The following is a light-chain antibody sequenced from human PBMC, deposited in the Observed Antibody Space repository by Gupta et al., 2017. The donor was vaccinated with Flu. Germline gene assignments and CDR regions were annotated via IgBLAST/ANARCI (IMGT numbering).Light chain of an antibody. J-gene: IGKJ1*01. CDR1: EDVNTW. Sequence: DVQMNQSPSTLSAPIGNTVTVTCRAREDVNTWVAWYQQKPAKAPNLLIYKASTVDTGVPSRFSGGGSETQFTLTVSSLQPDDMATFYCQHYNSYPLTFGQGTKVEV. V-gene: IGKV1-5*03. CDR3: QHYNSYPLT. CDR2: KAS.